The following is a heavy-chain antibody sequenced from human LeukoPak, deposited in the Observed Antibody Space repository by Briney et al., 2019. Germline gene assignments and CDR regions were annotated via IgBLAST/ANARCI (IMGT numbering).Heavy chain of an antibody. V-gene: IGHV4-4*07. CDR3: AREGSYGSYYYYYMDV. Sequence: SETLSLTCTVSGGSISSYYWSWLRQPAGKGLEWIGRIYTSGSTNYNPSLKSRVTMSVDTPKNQFSLKLSSVTAADTAVYYCAREGSYGSYYYYYMDVWGKGTTVTVSS. CDR1: GGSISSYY. J-gene: IGHJ6*03. D-gene: IGHD5-18*01. CDR2: IYTSGST.